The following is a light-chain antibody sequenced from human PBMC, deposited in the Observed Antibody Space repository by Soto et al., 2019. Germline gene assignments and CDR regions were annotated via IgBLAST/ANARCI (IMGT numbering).Light chain of an antibody. Sequence: QLVLTQPHSASGTPGQRVTISCSGSSSNIGSNYVFWYQHLPGTAPKLLIYRNNQRPSGVPDRFSGSKSGTSASLAISGLRSEDETDYYCAAWDDSLSGVVFGGGTKVTVL. CDR2: RNN. CDR3: AAWDDSLSGVV. J-gene: IGLJ2*01. V-gene: IGLV1-47*01. CDR1: SSNIGSNY.